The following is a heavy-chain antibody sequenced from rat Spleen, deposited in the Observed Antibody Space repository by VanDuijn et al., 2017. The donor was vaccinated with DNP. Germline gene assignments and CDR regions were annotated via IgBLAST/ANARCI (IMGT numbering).Heavy chain of an antibody. D-gene: IGHD1-11*01. J-gene: IGHJ2*01. CDR2: ISYSGRT. CDR3: ARHGTTEGIAYFDY. CDR1: GYSITSNY. Sequence: EVQLQESGPGLVKPSQSLSLTCSVTGYSITSNYWAWIRKSPGNKMEWMGYISYSGRTNYNPSLKSRISITRDTSKNQFFLQLNSVTTEDTATYYCARHGTTEGIAYFDYWGQGVMVTVSS. V-gene: IGHV3-1*01.